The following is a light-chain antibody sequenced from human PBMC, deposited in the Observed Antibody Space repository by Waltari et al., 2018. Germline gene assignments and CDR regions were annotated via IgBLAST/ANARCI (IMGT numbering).Light chain of an antibody. Sequence: SSELTQDPAVSVAMGQTVRITCQGDSLSSYYASWYQQRPGQAPILVIYDKNNRPSGGPDRFSGSSSQNTGSLTTTGAQAEDEASYYCHSRDASGVAGSFGGGTKLTV. J-gene: IGLJ2*01. CDR2: DKN. CDR1: SLSSYY. V-gene: IGLV3-19*01. CDR3: HSRDASGVAGS.